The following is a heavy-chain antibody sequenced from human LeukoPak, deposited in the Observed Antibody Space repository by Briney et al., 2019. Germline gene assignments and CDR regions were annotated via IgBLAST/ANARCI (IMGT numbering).Heavy chain of an antibody. V-gene: IGHV3-74*01. J-gene: IGHJ4*02. CDR3: VRGNDYGGPHY. Sequence: GGSLRLSCAASGFTFSSYWMHWVRQAPGKGLVWVSRIDRDGSRINYADSVKGRFTISRDNGKNTLFLQMNSLRAEDAAVYYCVRGNDYGGPHYWGQGTLVTVSS. CDR1: GFTFSSYW. D-gene: IGHD4-23*01. CDR2: IDRDGSRI.